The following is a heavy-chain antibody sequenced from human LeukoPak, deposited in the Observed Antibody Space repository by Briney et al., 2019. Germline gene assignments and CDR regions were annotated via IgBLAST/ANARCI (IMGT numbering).Heavy chain of an antibody. CDR3: AGQYSSSWYVNWFDP. D-gene: IGHD6-13*01. CDR1: GGSISSSSYY. J-gene: IGHJ5*02. Sequence: ASETLSLTCTVSGGSISSSSYYWGWIRQPPGKGLEWIGSIYYSGSTYYNPSLKGRVTISVDTSKNQFSLKLSSVTAADTAVYYCAGQYSSSWYVNWFDPWGQGTLVTVSS. V-gene: IGHV4-39*01. CDR2: IYYSGST.